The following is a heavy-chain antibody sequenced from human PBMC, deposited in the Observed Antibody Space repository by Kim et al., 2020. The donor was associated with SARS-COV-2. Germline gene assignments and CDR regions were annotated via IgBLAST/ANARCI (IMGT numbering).Heavy chain of an antibody. CDR3: ARDAAEIQLWLWVYYFDY. Sequence: ASVKVSCKASGYTFTGYYMHWVRQAPGQGLEWMGRINPNSGGTNYAQKFQGRVTMTRDTSISTAYMELSRLRSDDTAVYYCARDAAEIQLWLWVYYFDYWGQGTLVTVSS. CDR1: GYTFTGYY. CDR2: INPNSGGT. J-gene: IGHJ4*02. V-gene: IGHV1-2*06. D-gene: IGHD5-18*01.